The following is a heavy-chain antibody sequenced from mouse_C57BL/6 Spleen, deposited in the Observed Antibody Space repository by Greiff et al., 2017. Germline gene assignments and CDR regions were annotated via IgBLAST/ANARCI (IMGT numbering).Heavy chain of an antibody. Sequence: QVQLKQSGAELVKPGASVKLSCKASGYTFTSYWMHWVKQRPGQGLEWIGMIHPNSGSTNYNEKFKSKATLTVEKSSSTASRHLSILTSEDSAGYSCARTGDAMDYWGQGTSVTVSS. CDR1: GYTFTSYW. CDR3: ARTGDAMDY. J-gene: IGHJ4*01. CDR2: IHPNSGST. D-gene: IGHD4-1*01. V-gene: IGHV1-64*01.